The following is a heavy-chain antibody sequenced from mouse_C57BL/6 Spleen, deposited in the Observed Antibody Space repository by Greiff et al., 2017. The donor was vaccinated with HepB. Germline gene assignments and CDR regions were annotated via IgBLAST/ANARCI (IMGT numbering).Heavy chain of an antibody. J-gene: IGHJ1*03. CDR2: INPNNGGT. CDR3: ASGRYYYGSSYGYFDV. D-gene: IGHD1-1*01. Sequence: EVQLQQSGPELVKPGASVKMSCKASGYTFTDYNMHWVKQSHGKSLEWIGYINPNNGGTSYNQKFKGKATLTVNKSSSTAYMELRSLTSEESAVYYCASGRYYYGSSYGYFDVWGTGTTVTVSS. V-gene: IGHV1-22*01. CDR1: GYTFTDYN.